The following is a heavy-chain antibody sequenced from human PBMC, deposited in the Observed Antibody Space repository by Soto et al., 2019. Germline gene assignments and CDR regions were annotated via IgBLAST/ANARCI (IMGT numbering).Heavy chain of an antibody. CDR2: INHSGIT. J-gene: IGHJ4*02. Sequence: KSSETLSLTCTVCGGSFSGYFCTWIRQPPGKGLEWLAEINHSGITNYNPSVESRVSMSVDTSKNQFSLRLYSVTAADTAVYYCVRGTYNYNSRYFDYWGQGTLVTVSS. D-gene: IGHD1-1*01. V-gene: IGHV4-34*01. CDR1: GGSFSGYF. CDR3: VRGTYNYNSRYFDY.